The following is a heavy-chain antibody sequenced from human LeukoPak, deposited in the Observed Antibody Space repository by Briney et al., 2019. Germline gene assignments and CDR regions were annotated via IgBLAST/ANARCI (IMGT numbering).Heavy chain of an antibody. J-gene: IGHJ4*02. V-gene: IGHV4-34*01. CDR3: ASYDYGDYVYYY. Sequence: SETLSLTCAVYGGSFSGYYWSWIRQPPGKGLEWIGAINHSGSTNYNPSLKSRVTISVDTSKNQSSLKLSSVTAADTAVYYCASYDYGDYVYYYWGQGTLVTVSS. CDR1: GGSFSGYY. D-gene: IGHD4-17*01. CDR2: INHSGST.